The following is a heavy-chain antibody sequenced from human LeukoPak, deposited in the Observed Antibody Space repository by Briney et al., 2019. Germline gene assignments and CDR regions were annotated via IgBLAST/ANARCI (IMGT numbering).Heavy chain of an antibody. D-gene: IGHD3-22*01. V-gene: IGHV4-59*01. Sequence: SETLSLTCTVSGGSISSYYWSWIRQPPGKGLEWIGYIYYSGSTNYNPSLKSRVTISVDTSKNQFSLKLSSVTAADTAVYYCARGRYYYDSSGYYSYWGRGTLVTVSS. J-gene: IGHJ4*02. CDR1: GGSISSYY. CDR2: IYYSGST. CDR3: ARGRYYYDSSGYYSY.